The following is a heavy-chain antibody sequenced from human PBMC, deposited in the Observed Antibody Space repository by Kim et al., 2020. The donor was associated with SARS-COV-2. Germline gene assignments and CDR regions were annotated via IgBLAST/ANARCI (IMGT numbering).Heavy chain of an antibody. Sequence: PAFQGQVTISADKSISTANLQWSSLKASDTAMYYCARMVRGVITTAYFDYWGQGTLVTVSS. J-gene: IGHJ4*02. CDR3: ARMVRGVITTAYFDY. V-gene: IGHV5-51*01. D-gene: IGHD3-10*01.